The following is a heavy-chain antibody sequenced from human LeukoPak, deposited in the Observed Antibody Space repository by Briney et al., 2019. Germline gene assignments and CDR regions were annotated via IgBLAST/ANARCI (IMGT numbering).Heavy chain of an antibody. CDR3: ARVSSGSYYYYYYYGMDV. Sequence: ASVKVSCKASGGTFSSYAISWVRQATGQGLEWMGWMNPNSGNTGYAQKFQGRVTMTRNTSISTAYMELSSLRSEDTAVYYCARVSSGSYYYYYYYGMDVWGQGTTVTVSS. J-gene: IGHJ6*02. CDR1: GGTFSSYA. CDR2: MNPNSGNT. D-gene: IGHD3-10*01. V-gene: IGHV1-8*02.